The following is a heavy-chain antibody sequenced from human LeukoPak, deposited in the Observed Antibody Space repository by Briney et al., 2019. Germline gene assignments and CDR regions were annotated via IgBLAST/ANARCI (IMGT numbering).Heavy chain of an antibody. Sequence: SVKVSCKASGGTFSSYAISWVRQAPGQGLEWMGRIIPIFGTANYAQKFQGRVTITTDESTSTAYMELSSLRSEDTAVYYCARDPNNHYYYMDVWGKGATVTVSS. J-gene: IGHJ6*03. CDR1: GGTFSSYA. V-gene: IGHV1-69*05. CDR3: ARDPNNHYYYMDV. D-gene: IGHD1/OR15-1a*01. CDR2: IIPIFGTA.